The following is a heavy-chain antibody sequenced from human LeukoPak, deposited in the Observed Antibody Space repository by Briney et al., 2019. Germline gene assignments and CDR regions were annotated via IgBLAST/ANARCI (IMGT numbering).Heavy chain of an antibody. Sequence: GGTLRLSCAASGFIFSNYGMSWVRQAPGKGLEWVSGISGGGGSTYYEDSVKGRFTISRDNSKNTLYLQMNSLRAEDTAVYYCARRAGAYSHPYDYWGQGTLVTVSS. CDR3: ARRAGAYSHPYDY. J-gene: IGHJ4*02. V-gene: IGHV3-23*01. CDR2: ISGGGGST. D-gene: IGHD4/OR15-4a*01. CDR1: GFIFSNYG.